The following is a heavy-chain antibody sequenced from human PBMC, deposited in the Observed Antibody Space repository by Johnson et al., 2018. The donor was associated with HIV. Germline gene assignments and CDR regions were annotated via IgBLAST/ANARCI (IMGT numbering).Heavy chain of an antibody. V-gene: IGHV3-30*02. J-gene: IGHJ3*02. CDR3: AQGYYDILTGYYDAFDI. CDR2: IRYDGSNK. Sequence: MQLVESGGGVVQPGGSLGVSCVASGFTFSSYGMHWVRQAPGKGLEWVAFIRYDGSNKYYADSVKGRFTISRDNSKNTLYLQMNSLRAEDTAVYYCAQGYYDILTGYYDAFDIWGQGTMVMVSS. D-gene: IGHD3-9*01. CDR1: GFTFSSYG.